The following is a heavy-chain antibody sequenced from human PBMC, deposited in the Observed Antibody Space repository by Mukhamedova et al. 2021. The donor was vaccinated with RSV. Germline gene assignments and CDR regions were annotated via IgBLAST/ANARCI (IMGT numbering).Heavy chain of an antibody. CDR2: IRYDGGSK. CDR3: AKEAKFGYWYFDL. D-gene: IGHD3-10*01. Sequence: HWVRQAPGKGLEWVAVIRYDGGSKYYADSVKGRFTISRDNSKNTLDLQMDSLRPEDTAVYYCAKEAKFGYWYFDLWGRGSLVTV. V-gene: IGHV3-30*18. J-gene: IGHJ2*01.